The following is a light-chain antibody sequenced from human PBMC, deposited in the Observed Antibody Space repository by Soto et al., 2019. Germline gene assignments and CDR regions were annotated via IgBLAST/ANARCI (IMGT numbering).Light chain of an antibody. CDR1: SSDVGVYNY. CDR3: SSYAGSATYV. Sequence: QSALTQPASVSGSPGQSITISCTGTSSDVGVYNYVSWYQQHPGKAPKLMIFEVSDRPSGVSNRFSGSKSGNTASLTISGLQAEDEADYYCSSYAGSATYVFGTGTQLTVL. CDR2: EVS. V-gene: IGLV2-14*01. J-gene: IGLJ1*01.